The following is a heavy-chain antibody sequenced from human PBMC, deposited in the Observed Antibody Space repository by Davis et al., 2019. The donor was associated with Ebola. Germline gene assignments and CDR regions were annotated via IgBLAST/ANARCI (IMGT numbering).Heavy chain of an antibody. CDR3: ARASPLYYYDSSGYYSGRDAFDI. CDR1: GGSISSYY. V-gene: IGHV4-59*01. J-gene: IGHJ3*02. D-gene: IGHD3-22*01. Sequence: MPSETLSLTCTVSGGSISSYYWSWIRQPPGKGLEWIGYIYYSGSTNYNPSLKSRVTISVDTSKNQFSLKLSSVTAADTAVYYCARASPLYYYDSSGYYSGRDAFDIWGQGTMVTVSS. CDR2: IYYSGST.